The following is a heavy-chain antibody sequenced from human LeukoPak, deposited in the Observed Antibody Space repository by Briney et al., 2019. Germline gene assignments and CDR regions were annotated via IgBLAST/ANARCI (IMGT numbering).Heavy chain of an antibody. D-gene: IGHD3-22*01. Sequence: ASVKVSCKASGGTFSSYAISWVRQAPGQGLEWMGRIIPILGIANYVQKFQGRVTMTADKSTSTAYMELSSLRSEDTAVYYCARAPLCYYDSSGYYDHFDYWGQGTLVTVSS. CDR1: GGTFSSYA. J-gene: IGHJ4*02. V-gene: IGHV1-69*04. CDR3: ARAPLCYYDSSGYYDHFDY. CDR2: IIPILGIA.